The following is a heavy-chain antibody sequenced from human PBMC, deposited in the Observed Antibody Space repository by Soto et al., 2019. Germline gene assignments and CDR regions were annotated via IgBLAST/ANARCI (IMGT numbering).Heavy chain of an antibody. Sequence: QPGGSLRLSCAASGFTFSSYWMSWVRQAPGKGLEWVANIKQDGSEKYYVDSVKGRFTISRDNAKNSLYLQMNSLRAEDTAVYYCAREGYVWGSYRYLGLWGPTPYGMDVWGQGTTVTVSS. CDR1: GFTFSSYW. CDR3: AREGYVWGSYRYLGLWGPTPYGMDV. CDR2: IKQDGSEK. V-gene: IGHV3-7*01. D-gene: IGHD3-16*02. J-gene: IGHJ6*02.